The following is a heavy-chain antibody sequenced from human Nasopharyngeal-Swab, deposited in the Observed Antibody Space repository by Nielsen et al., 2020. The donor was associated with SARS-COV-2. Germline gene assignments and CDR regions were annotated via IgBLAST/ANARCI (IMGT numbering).Heavy chain of an antibody. J-gene: IGHJ4*02. CDR3: ASHRYYYGSGSYSLDY. D-gene: IGHD3-10*01. Sequence: RQAPGKGLEWIGSIYYSGSTYYNPSLKSRVTISVDTSKNQFSLKLSSVTAADTAVYYCASHRYYYGSGSYSLDYWGQGTLVTVSS. CDR2: IYYSGST. V-gene: IGHV4-39*07.